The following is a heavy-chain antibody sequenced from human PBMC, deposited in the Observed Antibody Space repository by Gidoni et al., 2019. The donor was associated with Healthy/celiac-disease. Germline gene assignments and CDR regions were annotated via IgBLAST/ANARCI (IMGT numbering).Heavy chain of an antibody. V-gene: IGHV3-21*01. Sequence: EVQLVESGGGLVKPGGSLRLSCAASGFTFSSYSMNWVRQAPGKGLEWVSSISSSSSYIYYADSVKGRFTISRDNAKNSLYLQMNSLRAEDTAVYYCARVAYCGGDCYSAEYFQHWGQGTLVTVSS. J-gene: IGHJ1*01. D-gene: IGHD2-21*02. CDR3: ARVAYCGGDCYSAEYFQH. CDR1: GFTFSSYS. CDR2: ISSSSSYI.